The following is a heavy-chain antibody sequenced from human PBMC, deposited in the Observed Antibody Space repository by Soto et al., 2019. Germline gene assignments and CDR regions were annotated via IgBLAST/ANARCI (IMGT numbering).Heavy chain of an antibody. D-gene: IGHD6-13*01. CDR3: ARDTGAAAAARYGMDV. CDR2: IIPIFGTA. CDR1: GGTFSSYA. J-gene: IGHJ6*02. Sequence: QVQLVQSGAEVKKPGSSVKVSCKASGGTFSSYAISWVRQAPGQGLEWMGGIIPIFGTANYAQKFQGRVTITADESTSTAYMKLSSLRSADSAVYYCARDTGAAAAARYGMDVWGQGTTVTVSS. V-gene: IGHV1-69*01.